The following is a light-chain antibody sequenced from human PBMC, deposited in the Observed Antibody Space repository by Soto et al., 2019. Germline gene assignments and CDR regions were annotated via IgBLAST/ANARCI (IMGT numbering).Light chain of an antibody. V-gene: IGKV3-20*01. CDR1: QTVSSS. Sequence: EIVLTQSPGTLSLSPGERATLSCRASQTVSSSLAWYQQKPGQAPRLLISGASSRAADIPDRFSGSGSGTDFTLTINRLEPEDFASYYCQQYAFSPYTFGQGTKVEIK. J-gene: IGKJ2*01. CDR2: GAS. CDR3: QQYAFSPYT.